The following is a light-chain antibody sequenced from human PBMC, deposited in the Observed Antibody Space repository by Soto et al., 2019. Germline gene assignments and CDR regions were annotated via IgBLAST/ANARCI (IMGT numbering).Light chain of an antibody. CDR2: DVS. V-gene: IGLV2-11*01. J-gene: IGLJ1*01. CDR1: SSDVGGYKY. CDR3: CSYAGSYTLV. Sequence: QSALTQPRSVSGSPGQSVTISCTGTSSDVGGYKYVSWYQQHSGKAPQLMIYDVSTRPSGVPDRFSGSKSGNTSSLTISGLQAADEADDYCCSYAGSYTLVFGTGTKVTFL.